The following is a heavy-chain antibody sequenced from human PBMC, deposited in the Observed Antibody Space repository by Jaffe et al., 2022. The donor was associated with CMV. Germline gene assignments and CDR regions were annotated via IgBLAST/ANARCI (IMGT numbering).Heavy chain of an antibody. Sequence: EVQLVESGGGLIQPGGSLRLSCAASGFTVSSNYMSWVRQAPGKGLEWVSVIYSGGSTYYADSVKGRFTISRDNSKNTLYLQMNSLRAEDTAVYYCARATLGTAMVTGYFDYWGQGTLVTVSS. CDR3: ARATLGTAMVTGYFDY. V-gene: IGHV3-53*01. CDR2: IYSGGST. CDR1: GFTVSSNY. J-gene: IGHJ4*02. D-gene: IGHD5-18*01.